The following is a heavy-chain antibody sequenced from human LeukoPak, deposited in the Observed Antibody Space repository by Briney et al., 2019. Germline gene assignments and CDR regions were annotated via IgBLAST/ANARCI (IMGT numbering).Heavy chain of an antibody. D-gene: IGHD6-13*01. CDR1: GGSISSYY. CDR3: ARGSGSSSWYYFDY. V-gene: IGHV4-59*01. CDR2: IYYSGST. J-gene: IGHJ4*02. Sequence: PSETLSLTXTVSGGSISSYYWSWIRQPPGKGLEWIGYIYYSGSTNYNPSLKSRVTISVDTSKNQFSLKLSSVTAADTAVYYCARGSGSSSWYYFDYWGQRTLVTVSS.